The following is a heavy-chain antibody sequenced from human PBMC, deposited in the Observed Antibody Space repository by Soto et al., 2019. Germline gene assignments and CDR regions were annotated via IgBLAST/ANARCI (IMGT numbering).Heavy chain of an antibody. Sequence: ASVKVSCKASGYTFTGYYMHWVRQAPGQGLEWMGWINPNSGGTNYAQKFQGWVTMTRDTSISTAYMELSRLRSDDTAVYYCARARSSWGSHAFDICGQGTMVTVSS. V-gene: IGHV1-2*04. D-gene: IGHD3-16*01. CDR1: GYTFTGYY. J-gene: IGHJ3*02. CDR3: ARARSSWGSHAFDI. CDR2: INPNSGGT.